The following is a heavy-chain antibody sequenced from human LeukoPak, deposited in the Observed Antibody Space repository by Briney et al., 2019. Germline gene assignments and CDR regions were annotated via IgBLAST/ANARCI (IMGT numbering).Heavy chain of an antibody. J-gene: IGHJ4*02. CDR1: GFVFSSYA. CDR2: IKRDGSEK. CDR3: ARDWSTFDY. V-gene: IGHV3-7*03. Sequence: GGSLRLSCAASGFVFSSYAMSWVRQAPGKGLEWVANIKRDGSEKYYVDSVKGRFSISRDNAKNSLYLQMNSLRAEDTAVYYCARDWSTFDYWGQGTLVTVSS.